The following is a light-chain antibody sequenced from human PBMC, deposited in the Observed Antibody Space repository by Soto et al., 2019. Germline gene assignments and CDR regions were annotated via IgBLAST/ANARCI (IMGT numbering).Light chain of an antibody. CDR1: QSISSY. V-gene: IGKV3-11*01. Sequence: EIVLTQSPATLSLSPGERATLSCRASQSISSYLAWYQQKPDQAPRLLIYDASNGATGIPARFSGSGSGTDFTLTISSLEPEDFAVYYCHQRSTWPFTFGPGTKVDI. CDR2: DAS. J-gene: IGKJ3*01. CDR3: HQRSTWPFT.